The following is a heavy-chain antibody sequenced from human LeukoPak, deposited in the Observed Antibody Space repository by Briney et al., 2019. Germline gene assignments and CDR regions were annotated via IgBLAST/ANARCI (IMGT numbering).Heavy chain of an antibody. J-gene: IGHJ4*02. CDR2: INHSGST. Sequence: SETLSLTSAVYGGSFCGYYWSWLRQPPGKGLEWIGEINHSGSTNYNPSLKTRVTISVDTSKNQFSLKLSAVTAADTAVYYCARGGQWLVLARAFDYWGQGTLVTVSS. CDR3: ARGGQWLVLARAFDY. V-gene: IGHV4-34*01. CDR1: GGSFCGYY. D-gene: IGHD6-19*01.